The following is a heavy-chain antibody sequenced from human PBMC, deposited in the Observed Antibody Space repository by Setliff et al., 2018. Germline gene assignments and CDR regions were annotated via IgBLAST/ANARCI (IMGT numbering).Heavy chain of an antibody. Sequence: ASVKVSCKASGYPFTDYYIHWVRQAPGQGLEWMGRINPNSGATNFAQKFQGRVTMTRDTSISTAYMDLSRLRSDDTAVYYCARGPSFWSGDYMDVWGKGTTVTVSS. D-gene: IGHD3-3*01. CDR1: GYPFTDYY. J-gene: IGHJ6*03. CDR3: ARGPSFWSGDYMDV. V-gene: IGHV1-2*06. CDR2: INPNSGAT.